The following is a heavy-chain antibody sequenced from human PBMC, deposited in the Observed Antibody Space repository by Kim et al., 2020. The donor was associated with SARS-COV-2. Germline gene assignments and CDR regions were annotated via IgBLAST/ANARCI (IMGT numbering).Heavy chain of an antibody. V-gene: IGHV3-7*03. CDR2: IKEDGSEK. CDR1: GFTFSSYW. CDR3: ARGSRRFDP. J-gene: IGHJ5*02. Sequence: GGSLRLSCEAPGFTFSSYWMSWVRQTPGKRLEWVANIKEDGSEKYYVDSVKGRFIISRDNTKNSVYLVMNSLRAEDTAVYYCARGSRRFDPWGQGTLVTV.